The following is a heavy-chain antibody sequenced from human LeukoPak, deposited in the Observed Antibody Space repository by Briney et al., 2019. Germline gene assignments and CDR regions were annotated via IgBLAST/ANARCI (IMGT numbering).Heavy chain of an antibody. V-gene: IGHV1-2*02. CDR3: ARDKSEDIVVVPAAIRNYYYMDV. CDR2: INPNSGGT. Sequence: ASVKVSCKASGYSLTGYYIHWVRQAPGQGLEWMGWINPNSGGTNYAQKFQGRVTMTRDTSISTAYMELSRLRSDDTAVYYCARDKSEDIVVVPAAIRNYYYMDVWGKGATVTISS. J-gene: IGHJ6*03. D-gene: IGHD2-2*01. CDR1: GYSLTGYY.